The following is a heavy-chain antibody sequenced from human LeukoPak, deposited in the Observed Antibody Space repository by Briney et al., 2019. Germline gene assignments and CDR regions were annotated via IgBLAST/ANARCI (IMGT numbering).Heavy chain of an antibody. Sequence: PSETPSLTCTVSGGSISSGSYYWSWIQQPAGKGLEWIGRIYTSGSTNYNPSLKSRVTISVDTSKNQFSLKLSSVTAADTAVYYCARVYSSWYLDYWGQGTLVTVSS. J-gene: IGHJ4*02. CDR2: IYTSGST. D-gene: IGHD6-6*01. CDR1: GGSISSGSYY. CDR3: ARVYSSWYLDY. V-gene: IGHV4-61*02.